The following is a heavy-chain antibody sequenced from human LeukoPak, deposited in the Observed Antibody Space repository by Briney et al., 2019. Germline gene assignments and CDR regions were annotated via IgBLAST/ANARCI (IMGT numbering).Heavy chain of an antibody. CDR3: TRVRGSSNWWGAFDV. CDR2: SRPSNGKT. CDR1: GYTLRNPG. J-gene: IGHJ3*01. Sequence: SVNVSCKHCGYTLRNPGISWLRQAPAQPREWMGGSRPSNGKTYYAQKVQGRVTMTTDTCTGTAYMGLRSLRSDDTAVYFCTRVRGSSNWWGAFDVWGQGTMVTVS. D-gene: IGHD2-8*02. V-gene: IGHV1-18*01.